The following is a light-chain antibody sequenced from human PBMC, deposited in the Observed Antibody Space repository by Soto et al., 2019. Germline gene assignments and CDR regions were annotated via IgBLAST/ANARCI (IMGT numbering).Light chain of an antibody. CDR1: HTISSSY. J-gene: IGKJ1*01. CDR2: DAS. Sequence: EIVLTQSPATLSVSPGERATLSCRASHTISSSYLAWYRQKPGQAPSLLVYDASTRATGVPARFSGSGSGTEFTLTITSLQSEDFAVYFCHQYNKWPRTFGRGTKVDIK. V-gene: IGKV3-15*01. CDR3: HQYNKWPRT.